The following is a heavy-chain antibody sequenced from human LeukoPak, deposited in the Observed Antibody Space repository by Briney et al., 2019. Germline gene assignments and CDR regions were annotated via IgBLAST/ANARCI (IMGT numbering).Heavy chain of an antibody. CDR3: ARGRRGGVQMITMVRGVIPNFDY. Sequence: SETLSLTCTVSGGSISSYYWSWIRQPPGKGLEWIGEINHSGSTNYNPSLKSRVTISVDTSKNQFSLKLSSVTAADTAVYYCARGRRGGVQMITMVRGVIPNFDYWGQGTLVTVSS. J-gene: IGHJ4*02. CDR1: GGSISSYY. CDR2: INHSGST. V-gene: IGHV4-34*01. D-gene: IGHD3-10*01.